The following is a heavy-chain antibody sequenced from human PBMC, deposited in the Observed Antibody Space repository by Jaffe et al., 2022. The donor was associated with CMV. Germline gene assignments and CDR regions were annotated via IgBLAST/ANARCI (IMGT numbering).Heavy chain of an antibody. Sequence: EVQLVESGGGLVKPGGSLRLSCAASGFTFSNAWMSWVRQAPGKGLEWVGRIKSKTDGGTTDYAAPVKGRFTISRDDSKNTLYLQMNSLKTEDTAVYYCTTDPRFVVVVAAYSGGGYYWGQGTLVTVSS. CDR1: GFTFSNAW. CDR3: TTDPRFVVVVAAYSGGGYY. V-gene: IGHV3-15*01. J-gene: IGHJ4*02. D-gene: IGHD2-15*01. CDR2: IKSKTDGGTT.